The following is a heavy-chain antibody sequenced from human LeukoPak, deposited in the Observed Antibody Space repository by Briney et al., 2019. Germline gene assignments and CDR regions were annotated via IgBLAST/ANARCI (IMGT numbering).Heavy chain of an antibody. CDR2: IYSGGST. CDR3: ARVQLERLFDP. Sequence: PGGSLRLSCAASGFTVSSNYMSWVRQAPGKGLEWVSVIYSGGSTYYADSVKGRFTISRDNSKNTLYLQMNSLRAEDTAVYYCARVQLERLFDPGGEGTLVTVPS. J-gene: IGHJ5*02. V-gene: IGHV3-53*01. D-gene: IGHD1-1*01. CDR1: GFTVSSNY.